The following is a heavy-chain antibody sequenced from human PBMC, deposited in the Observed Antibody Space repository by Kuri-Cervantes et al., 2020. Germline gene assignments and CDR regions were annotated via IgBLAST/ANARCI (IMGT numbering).Heavy chain of an antibody. D-gene: IGHD5-18*01. CDR1: GGSFSGYY. Sequence: SETLSLTCAVYGGSFSGYYWSWIRQPPGNGLEWIGEINHSGSTNYNPSLKSRVTISVDTSKNQFSLKLSSVTAADTAVYYCARHPFVGYSYGPSFDYWAQGTLVTVSS. J-gene: IGHJ4*02. CDR3: ARHPFVGYSYGPSFDY. CDR2: INHSGST. V-gene: IGHV4-34*01.